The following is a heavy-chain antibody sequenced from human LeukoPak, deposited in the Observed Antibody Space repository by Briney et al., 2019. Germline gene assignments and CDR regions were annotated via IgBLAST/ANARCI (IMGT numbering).Heavy chain of an antibody. D-gene: IGHD6-6*01. CDR3: ARGRGARPARWFDP. CDR2: INHSGST. CDR1: GGSFSGYY. V-gene: IGHV4-34*01. Sequence: SETPSLTCAVYGGSFSGYYWSWIRQPPGKGLEWIGEINHSGSTNYNPSLKSRVTISVDTSKNQFSLKLSSVTAADTAVYYCARGRGARPARWFDPWGQGTLVTVSS. J-gene: IGHJ5*02.